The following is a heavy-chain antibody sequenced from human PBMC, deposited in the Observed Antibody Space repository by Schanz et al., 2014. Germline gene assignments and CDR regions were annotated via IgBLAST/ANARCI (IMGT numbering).Heavy chain of an antibody. Sequence: QVQLVESGGGVVQPGRSLRLSCAASGFTFSSYGMHWVRQAPGKGLEWVAIIWYDGSNKYYADSVKARFTISRDNSKNSVSLQMDSLRPEDTAVYYCAKDYQDCSSTSCYLWENYYMDVWGKGTTVTVSS. CDR3: AKDYQDCSSTSCYLWENYYMDV. CDR2: IWYDGSNK. CDR1: GFTFSSYG. V-gene: IGHV3-33*06. J-gene: IGHJ6*03. D-gene: IGHD2-2*01.